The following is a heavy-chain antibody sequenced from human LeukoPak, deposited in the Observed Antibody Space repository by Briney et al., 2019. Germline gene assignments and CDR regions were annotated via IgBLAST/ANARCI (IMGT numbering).Heavy chain of an antibody. CDR1: GFTFADYA. Sequence: SGGSLRLSCATSGFTFADYAVSWFRQAPGKGLEWVGFIRKTTQGGTTEYAASVKGRFTISRDDSKSIAHLQMNSLKTEDTAIYYCAREDPWIQLRPADYWGQRTLVTVSS. V-gene: IGHV3-49*03. CDR2: IRKTTQGGTT. J-gene: IGHJ4*02. CDR3: AREDPWIQLRPADY. D-gene: IGHD5-18*01.